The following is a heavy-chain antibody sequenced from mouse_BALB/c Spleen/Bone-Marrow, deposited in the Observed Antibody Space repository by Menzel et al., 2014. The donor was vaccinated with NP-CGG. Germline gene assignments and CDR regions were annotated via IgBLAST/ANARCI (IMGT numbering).Heavy chain of an antibody. Sequence: EVHRAESGPELVKPGVSVKISCMASGYSFTGYFMIWVKQSHGKSLEWIGRINPYNGDTFYNQKFKGKATLTVDKSSSTAHMELLSLTSEDSAVYYCGRVXXXXXXYXDYWSQATTLTVSS. J-gene: IGHJ2*01. CDR1: GYSFTGYF. V-gene: IGHV1-37*01. CDR2: INPYNGDT. CDR3: GRVXXXXXXYXDY.